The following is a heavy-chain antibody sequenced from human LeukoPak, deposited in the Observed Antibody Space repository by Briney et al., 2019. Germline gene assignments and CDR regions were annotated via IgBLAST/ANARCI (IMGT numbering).Heavy chain of an antibody. Sequence: PGGSLRLSCAASGFTFSSYAMSWVRQAPGKGLEWVSAISGSGGSTYYADSVKGRFTISRDNSKNTLYLQMNSLRAEDMAVYYCAKDQGGLWFGELSRNWFDPWGRGTLVTVSS. J-gene: IGHJ5*02. CDR1: GFTFSSYA. V-gene: IGHV3-23*01. CDR2: ISGSGGST. D-gene: IGHD3-10*01. CDR3: AKDQGGLWFGELSRNWFDP.